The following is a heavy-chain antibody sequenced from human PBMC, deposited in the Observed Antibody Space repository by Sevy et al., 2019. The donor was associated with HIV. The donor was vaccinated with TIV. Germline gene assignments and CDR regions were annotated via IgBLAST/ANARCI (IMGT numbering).Heavy chain of an antibody. CDR3: ARERVNYGDYYYYGMDV. CDR1: GFTVSSNY. CDR2: IYSGGST. J-gene: IGHJ6*02. V-gene: IGHV3-53*01. D-gene: IGHD4-17*01. Sequence: GGSLRLSCAASGFTVSSNYMSWVRKAPGKGLEWVSVIYSGGSTYYADSVKGRFTISRDNSKNTLYLQMNSLRAEDTAVYYCARERVNYGDYYYYGMDVWGQGTTVTVSS.